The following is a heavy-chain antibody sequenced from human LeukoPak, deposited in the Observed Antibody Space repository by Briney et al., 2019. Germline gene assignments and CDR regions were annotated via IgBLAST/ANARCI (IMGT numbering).Heavy chain of an antibody. CDR3: ARVDSSNWYEYRGYFDY. Sequence: SETLSLTCTVSGCSLSSYYWSWLRQPPGKGLEWIGDIYYSGSTNYNPSLKSRVTISVDTSKNQLSLKLSCLTAADTAVYYCARVDSSNWYEYRGYFDYWGQGTLVTVSS. CDR1: GCSLSSYY. V-gene: IGHV4-59*01. CDR2: IYYSGST. J-gene: IGHJ4*02. D-gene: IGHD6-13*01.